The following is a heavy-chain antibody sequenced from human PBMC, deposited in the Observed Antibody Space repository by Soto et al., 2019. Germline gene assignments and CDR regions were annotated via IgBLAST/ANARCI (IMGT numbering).Heavy chain of an antibody. J-gene: IGHJ4*02. CDR3: VKGSLSAVASLDY. CDR2: ISDSGDNA. D-gene: IGHD5-12*01. CDR1: GFTFSSYA. Sequence: GGSLRLSCAASGFTFSSYAMSWVRQAPGKGLEWVPSISDSGDNADSADSVRGRFIVSRDNSKATVYLQMNSLRADDTAVYYCVKGSLSAVASLDYWGQGTLVTVSS. V-gene: IGHV3-23*01.